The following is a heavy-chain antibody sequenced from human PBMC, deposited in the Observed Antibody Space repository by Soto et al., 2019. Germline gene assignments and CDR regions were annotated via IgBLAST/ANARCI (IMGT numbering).Heavy chain of an antibody. CDR2: ISFSGAT. J-gene: IGHJ4*02. CDR3: ARDRRDGYTRYFDF. Sequence: SETLSLTCTVSGVSITSYFWSWIRQTPGKGLDWIGAISFSGATYSNPSLKGRAALSVDTSENHLSLTLNSVTSADTAVYFCARDRRDGYTRYFDFWGEGNQVTVSS. D-gene: IGHD5-12*01. V-gene: IGHV4-59*01. CDR1: GVSITSYF.